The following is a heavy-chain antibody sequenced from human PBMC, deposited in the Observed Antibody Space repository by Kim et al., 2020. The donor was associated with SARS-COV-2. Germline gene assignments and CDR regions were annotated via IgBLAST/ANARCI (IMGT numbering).Heavy chain of an antibody. CDR1: GFTFSSYA. J-gene: IGHJ4*02. CDR2: ISGSGGST. Sequence: GGSLRLSCAASGFTFSSYAMSWVRQAPGKGLEWVSAISGSGGSTYYADSVKGRFTISRDNSKNTLYLQMNSLRAEDTAVYYCAKDMWEGYCTNGVCQATPSDYWGQGTLVTVSS. D-gene: IGHD2-8*01. CDR3: AKDMWEGYCTNGVCQATPSDY. V-gene: IGHV3-23*01.